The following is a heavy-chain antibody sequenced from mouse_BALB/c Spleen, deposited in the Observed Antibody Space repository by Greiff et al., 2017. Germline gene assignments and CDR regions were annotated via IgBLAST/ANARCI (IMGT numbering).Heavy chain of an antibody. J-gene: IGHJ3*01. CDR2: INPYNGAT. CDR3: AREGIWFAY. D-gene: IGHD6-1*01. V-gene: IGHV1-31*01. CDR1: GYSFTGYY. Sequence: VQLQQSGPELVKPGASVKISCKASGYSFTGYYMHWVKQSHVKSLEWIGRINPYNGATSSNQNFKDMASWTVDKSSSTAYMELHSLTSEDSAVYYRAREGIWFAYWGQGTLVTVSA.